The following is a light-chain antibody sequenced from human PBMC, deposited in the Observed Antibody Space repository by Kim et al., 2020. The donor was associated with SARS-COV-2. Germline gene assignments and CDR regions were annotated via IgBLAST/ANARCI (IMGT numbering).Light chain of an antibody. CDR1: QSISSW. V-gene: IGKV1-5*03. Sequence: ASVGDSVTITCRASQSISSWLAWYQQKPGNAPKLLIYNASSLESGVPSRFSGSGSGTEFTLTISSLQPDDFATYYCQQYNSYPWTFGQGTKVDIK. CDR2: NAS. CDR3: QQYNSYPWT. J-gene: IGKJ1*01.